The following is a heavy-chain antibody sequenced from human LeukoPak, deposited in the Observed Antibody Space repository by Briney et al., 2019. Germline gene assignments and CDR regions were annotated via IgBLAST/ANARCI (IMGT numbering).Heavy chain of an antibody. CDR3: AKDPNYYDSSGTPNYFDY. CDR1: GFTFSSTT. CDR2: ITAIDGRT. J-gene: IGHJ4*02. D-gene: IGHD3-22*01. V-gene: IGHV3-23*01. Sequence: GGSLRLSCVASGFTFSSTTMGWVRQAPGRGLEWVSSITAIDGRTYYADSVRGRFTFSRDNSKNTLYLQMNSLRAEDTAVYYCAKDPNYYDSSGTPNYFDYWGQGTLVTVSS.